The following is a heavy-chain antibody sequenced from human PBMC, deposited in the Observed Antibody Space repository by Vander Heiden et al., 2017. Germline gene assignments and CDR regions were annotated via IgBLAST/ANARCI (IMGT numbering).Heavy chain of an antibody. V-gene: IGHV3-48*02. Sequence: EVQLVESGGGLVQPGGSLRLSCAASGFTFSSYSMNWVRQAPGKGLEWVSYISSSSSTIYYADAVKGRFTISRDNAKNSLYLQMNRMRDEDTAVYYCARVERISSYSSRYWGQGPLVTVSS. D-gene: IGHD6-19*01. CDR2: ISSSSSTI. CDR3: ARVERISSYSSRY. J-gene: IGHJ4*02. CDR1: GFTFSSYS.